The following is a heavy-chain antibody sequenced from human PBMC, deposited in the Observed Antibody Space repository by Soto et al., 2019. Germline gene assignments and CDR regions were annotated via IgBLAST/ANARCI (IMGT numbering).Heavy chain of an antibody. J-gene: IGHJ4*02. CDR3: ATKDSYGYGAGY. Sequence: QPGGSLRLSCAASGFTFSSYGMHWVRQAPGKGLEWVAVISYDGSNKYYADSVKGRFTISRDNSKNTLYLQMNSLRAEDTAVYYCATKDSYGYGAGYWGQGTLVTVSS. CDR2: ISYDGSNK. V-gene: IGHV3-30*03. CDR1: GFTFSSYG. D-gene: IGHD5-18*01.